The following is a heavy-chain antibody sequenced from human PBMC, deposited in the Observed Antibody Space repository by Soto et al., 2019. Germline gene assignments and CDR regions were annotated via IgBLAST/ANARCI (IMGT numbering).Heavy chain of an antibody. V-gene: IGHV4-34*01. CDR3: ARVERGTATTVVDASDI. J-gene: IGHJ3*02. D-gene: IGHD1-1*01. CDR2: MSHSGGT. CDR1: GGFVTSGSYY. Sequence: QVQLQQWGAGLLKPSETLSLTCAVYGGFVTSGSYYWSWIRQPPGKGLAWIGEMSHSGGTHFNPSLKSRVSISVDTSKNQFTLKMSSVTAADTALYYCARVERGTATTVVDASDIWGPGTMVTVSS.